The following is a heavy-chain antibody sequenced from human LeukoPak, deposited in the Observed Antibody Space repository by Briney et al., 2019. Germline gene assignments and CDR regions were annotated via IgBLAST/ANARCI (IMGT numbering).Heavy chain of an antibody. CDR1: GFTFSSYG. J-gene: IGHJ4*02. D-gene: IGHD2-21*02. CDR2: IRYDGSNK. Sequence: GGPLRLSCAASGFTFSSYGMHWVRQAPGKGLEWVAFIRYDGSNKYYADSVKGRFTISRDNSKNTLYLQMNSLRAEDTAVYYCAKDWWLYCGGDCYAFDYWGQGTLVTVSS. CDR3: AKDWWLYCGGDCYAFDY. V-gene: IGHV3-30*02.